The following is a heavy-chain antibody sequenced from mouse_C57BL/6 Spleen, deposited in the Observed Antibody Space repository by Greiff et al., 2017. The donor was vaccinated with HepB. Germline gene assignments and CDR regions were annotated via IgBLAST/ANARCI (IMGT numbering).Heavy chain of an antibody. D-gene: IGHD4-1*01. J-gene: IGHJ1*03. Sequence: EVKLMESGPGLVKPSQSLSLTCSVTGYSITSGYYWNWIRQFPGNKLEWMGYISYDGSNNYNPSLKNRISITRDTSKNQFFLKLNSVTTEDTATYYCARELGQDWYFDVWGTGTTVTVSS. CDR1: GYSITSGYY. CDR3: ARELGQDWYFDV. V-gene: IGHV3-6*01. CDR2: ISYDGSN.